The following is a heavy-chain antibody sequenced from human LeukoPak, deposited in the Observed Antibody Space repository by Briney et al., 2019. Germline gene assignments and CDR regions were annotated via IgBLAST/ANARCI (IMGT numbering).Heavy chain of an antibody. D-gene: IGHD3/OR15-3a*01. CDR3: STDSYDL. V-gene: IGHV3-15*01. Sequence: PGGSLRLSCAASGFTFSNAWMTWVRQAPGKGLEWVGRILRKTDGGTTDYAAPVEGRFSISRDDSKNTLYLQMNSLKTEDTAVYYCSTDSYDLWGHGTLVLVSS. J-gene: IGHJ4*01. CDR2: ILRKTDGGTT. CDR1: GFTFSNAW.